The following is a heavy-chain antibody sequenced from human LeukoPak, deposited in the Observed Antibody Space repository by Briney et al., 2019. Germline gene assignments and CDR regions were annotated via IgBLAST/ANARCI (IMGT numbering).Heavy chain of an antibody. CDR1: GFTFSIFN. CDR2: ISGSSSTI. J-gene: IGHJ4*02. CDR3: ARAGYSYFDC. Sequence: GGSLRLSCAASGFTFSIFNMNWVRQAPGKGPEWVSYISGSSSTIYYADSVKGRFTISRDNAKNSLSLQLNSLRAEDTAVYYCARAGYSYFDCWGQGTLVTVSS. D-gene: IGHD2-15*01. V-gene: IGHV3-48*01.